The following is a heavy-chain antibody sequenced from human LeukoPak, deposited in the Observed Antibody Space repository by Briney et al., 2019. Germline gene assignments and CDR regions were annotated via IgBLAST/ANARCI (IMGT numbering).Heavy chain of an antibody. CDR2: IYHSGST. J-gene: IGHJ4*02. V-gene: IGHV4-30-2*01. CDR1: GGSISSGGYY. D-gene: IGHD6-13*01. CDR3: ARSSRLVAADINDY. Sequence: SQTLSLTCTVSGGSISSGGYYWSWIRQPPGKGLEWIGYIYHSGSTYYNPSLKSRVTISVDRSKNQFSLKLSSVTAADTAVYYCARSSRLVAADINDYWGQGTLVTVSS.